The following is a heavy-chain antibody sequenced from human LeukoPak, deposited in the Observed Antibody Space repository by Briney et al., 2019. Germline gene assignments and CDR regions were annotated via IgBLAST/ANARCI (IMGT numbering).Heavy chain of an antibody. CDR3: ARGIRGSWGNYYYYMDV. J-gene: IGHJ6*03. Sequence: ASVKVSCKASGYTFTSYDINWVRQATGQGLEWMGWMNPNSGNTGYAQKFQGRVTMTRNTSISTAYMELSSLRSEDTAVYYCARGIRGSWGNYYYYMDVWGKGTTVTISS. D-gene: IGHD3-16*01. CDR1: GYTFTSYD. V-gene: IGHV1-8*01. CDR2: MNPNSGNT.